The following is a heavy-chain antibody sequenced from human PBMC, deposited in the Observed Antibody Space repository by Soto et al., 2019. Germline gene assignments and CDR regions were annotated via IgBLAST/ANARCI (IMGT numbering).Heavy chain of an antibody. Sequence: PSETLSLTCAFYGGSFDDFYWSWVRQSPGKGLEWIGEISHDGGTNYSPSLASRISISADTSKNQFSLHLKSVTAADTAVYFCASQVARWGPYGMDVWGQGTTVTVSS. V-gene: IGHV4-34*01. CDR1: GGSFDDFY. J-gene: IGHJ6*02. CDR2: ISHDGGT. D-gene: IGHD5-12*01. CDR3: ASQVARWGPYGMDV.